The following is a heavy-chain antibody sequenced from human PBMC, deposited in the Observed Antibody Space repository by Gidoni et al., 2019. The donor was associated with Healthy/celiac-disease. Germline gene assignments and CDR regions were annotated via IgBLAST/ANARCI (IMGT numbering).Heavy chain of an antibody. CDR3: ASSSSGMLDY. CDR2: IGYDGSNK. V-gene: IGHV3-33*01. D-gene: IGHD6-6*01. Sequence: VQLVEPGGGVVQPGRSLRLSCAASGFTFSSHGMHWVRQAPGKGLEWVAVIGYDGSNKYYADSVKGRFTISRDNSKNTLYLQMNSLRAEDTAVYYCASSSSGMLDYWGQGTLVTVSS. CDR1: GFTFSSHG. J-gene: IGHJ4*02.